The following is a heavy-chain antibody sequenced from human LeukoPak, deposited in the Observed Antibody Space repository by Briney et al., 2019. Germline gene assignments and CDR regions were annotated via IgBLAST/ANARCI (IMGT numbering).Heavy chain of an antibody. CDR3: ATSKYSGSY. D-gene: IGHD1-26*01. V-gene: IGHV3-23*01. J-gene: IGHJ4*02. Sequence: GGSLRLSCAASGFTFSSHGMNWVRQAPGKGLEWVSGSSSVGGRTYYADSVKGRFTVTRDNSKNTLNLQMNSLRAEDTAVYYCATSKYSGSYWGQGTLVTVSS. CDR2: SSSVGGRT. CDR1: GFTFSSHG.